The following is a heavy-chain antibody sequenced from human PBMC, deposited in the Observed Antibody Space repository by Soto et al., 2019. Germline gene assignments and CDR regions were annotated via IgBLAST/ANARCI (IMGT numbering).Heavy chain of an antibody. CDR2: IIPILGIA. CDR1: GGTFSSYT. Sequence: SVKVSCKASGGTFSSYTISWVRQAPGQGLEWMGRIIPILGIANYAQKFQGRVTITADKSTSTAYMELSSLRSEDTAVYYCARGGYCSSTSCLTFDRWGQGTLVTVXS. CDR3: ARGGYCSSTSCLTFDR. J-gene: IGHJ5*02. D-gene: IGHD2-2*01. V-gene: IGHV1-69*02.